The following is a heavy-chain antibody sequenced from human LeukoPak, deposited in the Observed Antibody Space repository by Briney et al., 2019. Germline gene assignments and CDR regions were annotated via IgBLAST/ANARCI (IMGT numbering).Heavy chain of an antibody. V-gene: IGHV4-39*01. CDR2: IYYSGSP. J-gene: IGHJ4*02. Sequence: PSETLSLTCTVSGGSISSSSSYWGWIRQPPGKGLEWIGSIYYSGSPYYNPSLKSRVTISVDTSRNQFSLKLSSVAAADTAVYYCARTNGDYGPVDYWGQGTLVTVSS. CDR3: ARTNGDYGPVDY. CDR1: GGSISSSSSY. D-gene: IGHD4-17*01.